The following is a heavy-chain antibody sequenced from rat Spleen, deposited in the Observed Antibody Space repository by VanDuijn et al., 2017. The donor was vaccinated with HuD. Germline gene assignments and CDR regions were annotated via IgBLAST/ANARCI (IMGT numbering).Heavy chain of an antibody. V-gene: IGHV5-25*01. Sequence: EVQLVESGGGLVQPGRSLKLSCAASGFTFSNYDMAWVRQAPTKGLEWVASISPSGGSTYYRDSVKARFTVSRDNAKSTLYLQMDSLRSEDTATYYCARRVLQYPDYWGQGVMVTVSS. D-gene: IGHD1-1*01. CDR1: GFTFSNYD. J-gene: IGHJ2*01. CDR2: ISPSGGST. CDR3: ARRVLQYPDY.